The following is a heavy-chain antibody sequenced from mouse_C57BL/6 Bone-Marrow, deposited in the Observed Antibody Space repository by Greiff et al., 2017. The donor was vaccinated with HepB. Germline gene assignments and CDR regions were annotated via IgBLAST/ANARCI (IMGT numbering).Heavy chain of an antibody. J-gene: IGHJ2*01. CDR2: IIPGSGST. V-gene: IGHV1-9*01. Sequence: VQLQQSGAELMKPGASVKLSCKATGYTFTGYWIEWVKQRPGHGLEWIGEIIPGSGSTNYNEKFKGKATVTVDTSSNTAYMQLSSLTTEDSAIYYYARSRNYGSLYYFDYCGQGTTLTVSS. CDR3: ARSRNYGSLYYFDY. D-gene: IGHD2-1*01. CDR1: GYTFTGYW.